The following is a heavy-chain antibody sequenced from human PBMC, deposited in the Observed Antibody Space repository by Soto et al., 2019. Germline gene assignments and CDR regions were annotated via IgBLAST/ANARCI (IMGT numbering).Heavy chain of an antibody. D-gene: IGHD2-2*01. CDR2: ISAYNGNT. V-gene: IGHV1-18*01. CDR3: ARDLGYCSSTSCYGGFDY. Sequence: ASVKVSCKASGYTFTSYGISWVLQAPGQGLEWMGWISAYNGNTNYAQKLQGRVTMTTDTSTSTAYMELRSLRSDDTAVYYCARDLGYCSSTSCYGGFDYWGQGTLVTVSS. CDR1: GYTFTSYG. J-gene: IGHJ4*02.